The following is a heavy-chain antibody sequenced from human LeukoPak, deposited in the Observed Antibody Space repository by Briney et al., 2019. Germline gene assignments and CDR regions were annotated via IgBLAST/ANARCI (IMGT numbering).Heavy chain of an antibody. V-gene: IGHV4-34*01. CDR3: ARSPRWCSGGSCTKRIFDY. J-gene: IGHJ4*02. CDR2: INHSGST. CDR1: GGSFSGYY. D-gene: IGHD2-15*01. Sequence: PSETLFLTCAVYGGSFSGYYWSWIRQPPGKGLEWIGEINHSGSTNYNPSLKSRVTISVDTSKNQFSLKLSSVTAADTAVYYCARSPRWCSGGSCTKRIFDYWGQGTLVTVSS.